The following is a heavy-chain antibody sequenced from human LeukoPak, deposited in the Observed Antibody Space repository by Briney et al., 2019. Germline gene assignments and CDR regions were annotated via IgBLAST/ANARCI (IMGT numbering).Heavy chain of an antibody. D-gene: IGHD2-2*01. Sequence: GGSLRLSCAASGFTFSSYAMHWVRQAPGKGLEWVAVISYDGSNKYYADSVKGRFTISRDNSKNTLYLQMNSLRAEDTAVYYCARDHIVVVPGYTYYGMDVWGQGTTVTVSS. CDR3: ARDHIVVVPGYTYYGMDV. V-gene: IGHV3-30-3*01. CDR2: ISYDGSNK. CDR1: GFTFSSYA. J-gene: IGHJ6*02.